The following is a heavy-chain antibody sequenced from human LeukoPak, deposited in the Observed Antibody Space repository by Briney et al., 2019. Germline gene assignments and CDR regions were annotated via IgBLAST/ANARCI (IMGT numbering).Heavy chain of an antibody. Sequence: ASVKVSCKASAYPSTGYYLHWVRQAPGQGLESMGWINPNSGGTNYAQNFQGRVTMTRDTSISTAYMEVISLRSDDTAVYYCARDRGGTWVGATNYWGQGTLVTVSS. CDR2: INPNSGGT. V-gene: IGHV1-2*02. D-gene: IGHD1-26*01. CDR3: ARDRGGTWVGATNY. CDR1: AYPSTGYY. J-gene: IGHJ4*02.